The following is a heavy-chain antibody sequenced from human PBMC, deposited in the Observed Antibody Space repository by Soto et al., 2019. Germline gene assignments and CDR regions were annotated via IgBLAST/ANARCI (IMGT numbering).Heavy chain of an antibody. Sequence: QVQLQQWGAGLLKPSETLSLTCAVYGGSFSGYYWSWIRQPPGKGLEWIGEINHSGSTNYNPSLKSRVTISVDTSKNQFSLKLSSVTAADTAVYYCARGSGIAARGWFDPWGQGTLVTVSS. J-gene: IGHJ5*02. CDR2: INHSGST. V-gene: IGHV4-34*01. D-gene: IGHD6-6*01. CDR1: GGSFSGYY. CDR3: ARGSGIAARGWFDP.